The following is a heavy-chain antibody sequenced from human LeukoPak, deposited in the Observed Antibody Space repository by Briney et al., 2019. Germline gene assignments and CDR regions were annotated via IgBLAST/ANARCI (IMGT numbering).Heavy chain of an antibody. CDR1: GFTFSSYE. J-gene: IGHJ4*02. D-gene: IGHD4-17*01. Sequence: GGSLRLSCAASGFTFSSYEMNWVRQAPGKGLEWVSYISSSGSTIYYADSVKGRFTISRDNAKTSLYLEMNSLRAKDTAVYYCARGKTTVTPGYFDYGGQGTLVTVSP. V-gene: IGHV3-48*03. CDR3: ARGKTTVTPGYFDY. CDR2: ISSSGSTI.